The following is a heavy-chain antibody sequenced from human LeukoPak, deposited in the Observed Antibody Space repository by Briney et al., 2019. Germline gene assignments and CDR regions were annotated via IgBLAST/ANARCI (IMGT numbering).Heavy chain of an antibody. D-gene: IGHD3-9*01. CDR3: AKAMTGSTYYFDS. V-gene: IGHV3-23*01. J-gene: IGHJ4*02. Sequence: GGSLRLSCAASGFTFSSYAMNWVRQAPGKGLEWVSAISGSGGSTYYADSVKGRITISRDNSKNTLYLQMNSLRAEDTAIYYCAKAMTGSTYYFDSWGQGTLVTVSS. CDR1: GFTFSSYA. CDR2: ISGSGGST.